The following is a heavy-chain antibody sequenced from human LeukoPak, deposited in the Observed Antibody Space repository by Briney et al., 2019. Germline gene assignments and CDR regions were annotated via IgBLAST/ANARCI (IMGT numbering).Heavy chain of an antibody. CDR2: IDPSDSYT. J-gene: IGHJ4*02. CDR3: ARHVSSSNDY. D-gene: IGHD6-13*01. V-gene: IGHV5-10-1*01. Sequence: GESLKISCKGSGYSFTSYWISWVRQMPGKGLEWMGRIDPSDSYTYYSPSFQGHVTISADKSISTAYLQWSSLKASDTAMYYCARHVSSSNDYWGQGTLVTVSS. CDR1: GYSFTSYW.